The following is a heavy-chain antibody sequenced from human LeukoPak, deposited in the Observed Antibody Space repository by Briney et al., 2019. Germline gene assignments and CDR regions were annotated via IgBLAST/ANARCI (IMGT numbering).Heavy chain of an antibody. CDR3: AKGLYSCWEGYFQH. CDR1: GFTFSSYA. Sequence: PGRSLRLSCAASGFTFSSYAMHWVRQAPGKGLEWVAVISYDGSNKYYADSVKGRFTISRDNAKNSLYLQMNSLRAEDTAVYYCAKGLYSCWEGYFQHWGQGTLVTVSS. V-gene: IGHV3-30*04. J-gene: IGHJ1*01. D-gene: IGHD6-19*01. CDR2: ISYDGSNK.